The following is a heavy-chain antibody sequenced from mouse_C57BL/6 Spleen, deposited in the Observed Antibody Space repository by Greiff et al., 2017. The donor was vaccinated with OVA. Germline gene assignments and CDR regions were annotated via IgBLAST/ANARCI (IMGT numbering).Heavy chain of an antibody. D-gene: IGHD1-3*01. CDR3: ASPESGNSDFDY. V-gene: IGHV14-2*01. CDR2: IDPKDGAT. Sequence: VQLQQSGAELVKPGASVKLSCTASGFNIKDYYMHWVKQRPERGLEWIGRIDPKDGATKSAPKSQGKATISADTSSTTAYLPLSSLTSEDAAVYYCASPESGNSDFDYGGQGTTLTVSA. CDR1: GFNIKDYY. J-gene: IGHJ2*01.